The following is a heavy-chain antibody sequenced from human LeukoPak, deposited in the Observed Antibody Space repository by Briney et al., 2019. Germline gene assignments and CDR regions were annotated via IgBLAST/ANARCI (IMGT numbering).Heavy chain of an antibody. V-gene: IGHV3-74*01. Sequence: GGSLRLSCVASGFTFRSYWMHWVRQVPGKGRGWGSRVSADGSSTRYAHAVKGRFTISRDNAKNTVDLQMSGLRAEDTAICYCTRDKYGGTFDPWGQGTLVTVSS. CDR1: GFTFRSYW. CDR3: TRDKYGGTFDP. J-gene: IGHJ5*02. D-gene: IGHD2-15*01. CDR2: VSADGSST.